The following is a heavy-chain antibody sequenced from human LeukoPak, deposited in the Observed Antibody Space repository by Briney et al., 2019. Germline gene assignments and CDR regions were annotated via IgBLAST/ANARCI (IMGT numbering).Heavy chain of an antibody. V-gene: IGHV3-53*01. CDR1: GFTVNNYY. Sequence: GGSLRLSCAASGFTVNNYYMTWVRQAPGKGLECVSILYSGGMTFYSDSVKGRFTISTDNSRNTVNLQMNSLRAEDTGIYYCARMFGGNLYGYYFDYCGQGSVLTVSS. CDR2: LYSGGMT. CDR3: ARMFGGNLYGYYFDY. J-gene: IGHJ4*02. D-gene: IGHD4-23*01.